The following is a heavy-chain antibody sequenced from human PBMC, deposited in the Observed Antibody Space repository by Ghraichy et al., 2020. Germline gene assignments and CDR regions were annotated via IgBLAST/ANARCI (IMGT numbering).Heavy chain of an antibody. CDR3: TRGKTAAGRFEY. Sequence: SLTCAISGDSVSSNSAAWNWIRQSPSRGLEWLGRTYYRSKWYNDYAVSVKSRITINPDTSMNQFSLQLSSVTPEDTAVYYCTRGKTAAGRFEYWGQGALVTVSS. V-gene: IGHV6-1*01. D-gene: IGHD6-13*01. J-gene: IGHJ4*02. CDR2: TYYRSKWYN. CDR1: GDSVSSNSAA.